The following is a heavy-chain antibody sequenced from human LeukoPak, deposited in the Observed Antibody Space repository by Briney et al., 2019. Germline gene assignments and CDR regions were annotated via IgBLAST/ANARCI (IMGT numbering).Heavy chain of an antibody. Sequence: SETLSLTCTVSGFSISSNYYWGWIRQPPGKGLEWIGSIYHSGSTYYSPPLKSRVTISVDTSKNQFSLKLTSVTAADTAVYYCARGGSGGSGSSNDAFDIWGQGTMVTVSS. D-gene: IGHD3-22*01. CDR3: ARGGSGGSGSSNDAFDI. CDR1: GFSISSNYY. CDR2: IYHSGST. J-gene: IGHJ3*02. V-gene: IGHV4-38-2*02.